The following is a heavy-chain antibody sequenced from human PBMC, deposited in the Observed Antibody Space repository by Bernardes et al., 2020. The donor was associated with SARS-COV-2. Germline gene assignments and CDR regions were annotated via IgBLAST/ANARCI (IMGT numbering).Heavy chain of an antibody. CDR3: ARGRYRWDPDY. J-gene: IGHJ4*02. V-gene: IGHV4-39*01. D-gene: IGHD1-26*01. Sequence: DTLSLPCTVSGGSISSSSYSWGWIRQPPGKGLEWIGSIYYSGDTYYNPSLKSRVTISVDTSKNQFSLKLNSVIAADTAVYYCARGRYRWDPDYWGQGTLVTVSS. CDR2: IYYSGDT. CDR1: GGSISSSSYS.